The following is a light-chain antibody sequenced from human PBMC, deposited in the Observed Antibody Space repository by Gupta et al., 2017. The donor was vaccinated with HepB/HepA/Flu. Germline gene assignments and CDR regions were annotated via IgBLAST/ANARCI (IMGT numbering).Light chain of an antibody. CDR3: QQVDNLPIT. J-gene: IGKJ4*01. CDR1: QDISNY. V-gene: IGKV1-33*01. CDR2: DAS. Sequence: DIQMTPSTSSLSASVGDSVTITCQASQDISNYLNWYQQKPVKAPKLLIYDASKLETEVPSRFSGSGSGTDFTFTISSLQTKDLANYNLQQVDNLPITFGGGTKVEIK.